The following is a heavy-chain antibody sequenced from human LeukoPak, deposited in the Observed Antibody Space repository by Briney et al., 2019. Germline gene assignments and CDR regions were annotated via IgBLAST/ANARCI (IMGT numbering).Heavy chain of an antibody. CDR3: ARDVGGAGSH. CDR2: IDEHGTTI. D-gene: IGHD3-10*01. J-gene: IGHJ4*02. Sequence: GGSLRLSCAASGFTFSRYWMHWVRQAPGEGLVWVSRIDEHGTTIDYADSVRDRFTISRDNAKNTLYLHMNSLRVEDTAMYYCARDVGGAGSHWGQGSLVTVST. V-gene: IGHV3-74*01. CDR1: GFTFSRYW.